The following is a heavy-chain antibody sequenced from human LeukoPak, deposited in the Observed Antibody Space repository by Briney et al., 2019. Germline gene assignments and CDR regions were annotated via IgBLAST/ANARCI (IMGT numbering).Heavy chain of an antibody. V-gene: IGHV3-21*01. CDR3: ARSNYGSGSYYHPP. CDR2: ISSSSSYI. CDR1: GFTFSSYS. Sequence: PGGSLRLSCAASGFTFSSYSMNWVRQAPGKGLEWVSSISSSSSYIYYADSVKGRFTISRDNAKNSLYLQMNSLRAEDTAVYYCARSNYGSGSYYHPPWGQGTLVTVSS. D-gene: IGHD3-10*01. J-gene: IGHJ5*02.